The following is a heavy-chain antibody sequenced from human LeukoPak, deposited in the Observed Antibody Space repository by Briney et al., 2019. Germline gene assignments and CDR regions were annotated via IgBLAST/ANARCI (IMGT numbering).Heavy chain of an antibody. Sequence: PGGSLRLSCAASGFTFSNYWMSWVRQAPGKGLEWVANIKQDGSEKYYVDSVKGRFTISRDNAKNTLYLQMNSLRAEDTAVYYCAKEKKARAFDIWGQGTMVTVSS. CDR3: AKEKKARAFDI. CDR1: GFTFSNYW. J-gene: IGHJ3*02. V-gene: IGHV3-7*01. CDR2: IKQDGSEK.